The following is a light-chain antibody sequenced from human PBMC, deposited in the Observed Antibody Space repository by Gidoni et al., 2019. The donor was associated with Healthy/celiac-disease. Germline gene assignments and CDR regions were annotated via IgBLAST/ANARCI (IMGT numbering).Light chain of an antibody. J-gene: IGKJ2*01. CDR2: AES. CDR1: QGISSY. V-gene: IGKV1-9*01. CDR3: QQLNSYPRT. Sequence: IQLTQSPSSLSASVGDRVTITCRASQGISSYLAWYQQKPGKAPKLLIYAESTLQSGVPSRFSGSGSGTDFTLTISRLEPEDFATYYCQQLNSYPRTLGQGTKLEIK.